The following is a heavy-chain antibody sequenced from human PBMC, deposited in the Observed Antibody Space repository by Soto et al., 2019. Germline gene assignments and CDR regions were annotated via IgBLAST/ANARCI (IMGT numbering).Heavy chain of an antibody. CDR2: IYYSGST. J-gene: IGHJ6*02. D-gene: IGHD6-13*01. V-gene: IGHV4-61*08. CDR1: GGSISSGDYY. CDR3: ARSSSLDPIYYYYYGMDV. Sequence: TSETLSLTCSVSGGSISSGDYYWNWIRQPPGKGLEWIGHIYYSGSTNYNPSLKSRVTISVDTSKNQFSLKLSSVTAADTAVYYCARSSSLDPIYYYYYGMDVWGQGTTVTVSS.